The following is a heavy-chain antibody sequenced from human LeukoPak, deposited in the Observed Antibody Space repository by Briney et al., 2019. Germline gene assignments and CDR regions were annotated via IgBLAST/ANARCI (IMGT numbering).Heavy chain of an antibody. CDR2: IYYSGSS. J-gene: IGHJ6*03. CDR3: ARVPRSYYYYYYMDV. V-gene: IGHV4-59*01. CDR1: GGSISGYH. Sequence: KASETLSLTCTVSGGSISGYHWSWIRQPPGKGLEWLGYIYYSGSSNYNPSLKSRVTMSADTSKNQFSLKLSSVTAADTAVYYCARVPRSYYYYYYMDVWGKGTMVTVSS.